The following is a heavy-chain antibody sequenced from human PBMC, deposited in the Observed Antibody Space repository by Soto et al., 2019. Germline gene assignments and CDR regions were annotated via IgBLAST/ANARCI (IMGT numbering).Heavy chain of an antibody. Sequence: QVQLVESGGGVVQPGRSLRLSCAASGFTFSSYGMHWVRQAPGKGLEWVAVIWYDGSNKYYADSVKGRFTISRDNSKNTLYLQMNSLRAEDTAVYYCARDLGLGRDQLLEGDPWGQGTLVTVSS. CDR3: ARDLGLGRDQLLEGDP. D-gene: IGHD2-2*01. V-gene: IGHV3-33*01. CDR1: GFTFSSYG. J-gene: IGHJ5*02. CDR2: IWYDGSNK.